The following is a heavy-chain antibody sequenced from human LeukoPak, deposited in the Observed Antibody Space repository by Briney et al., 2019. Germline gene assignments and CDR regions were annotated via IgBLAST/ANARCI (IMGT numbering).Heavy chain of an antibody. D-gene: IGHD3-22*01. V-gene: IGHV3-74*01. Sequence: PGGSLRLSCAASGFTFSSNWMRWVRQAPGKGLVWVSRINEDGSTTNYADSVKGRSTIFRDNAKNTLYLQMNSLRAEDTAVYYCASLWGPMIVVVIPWGQGTLVTVSS. CDR2: INEDGSTT. J-gene: IGHJ5*02. CDR1: GFTFSSNW. CDR3: ASLWGPMIVVVIP.